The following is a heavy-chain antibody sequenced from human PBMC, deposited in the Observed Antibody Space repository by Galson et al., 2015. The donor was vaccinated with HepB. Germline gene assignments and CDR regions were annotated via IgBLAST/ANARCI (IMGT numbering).Heavy chain of an antibody. V-gene: IGHV1-18*04. J-gene: IGHJ5*02. CDR2: ISAYNGNT. CDR3: ARDLIYYDSSGYGTPSPSTA. Sequence: SVKVSCKASGYTFTSYGISWVRQAPGQGLEWMGWISAYNGNTNYAQKLQGRVTMTTDTSTSTAYMELRSLRSDDTAVYYCARDLIYYDSSGYGTPSPSTAWGQGTLVTVSS. D-gene: IGHD3-22*01. CDR1: GYTFTSYG.